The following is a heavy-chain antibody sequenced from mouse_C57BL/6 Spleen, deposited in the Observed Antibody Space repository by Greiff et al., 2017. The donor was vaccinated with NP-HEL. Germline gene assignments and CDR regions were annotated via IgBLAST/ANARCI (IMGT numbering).Heavy chain of an antibody. CDR3: ARTYGNSFDY. CDR1: GYTFTSYW. J-gene: IGHJ2*01. Sequence: VQLQQPGAELVMPGASVKLSCKASGYTFTSYWLHWVKQRPGQGLEWIGEIDPSDSYTNYNQKFKGKSTLTVDKSSSTAYMQLSSLTSEDSAVYYCARTYGNSFDYWGQGTTLTVSS. D-gene: IGHD2-1*01. V-gene: IGHV1-69*01. CDR2: IDPSDSYT.